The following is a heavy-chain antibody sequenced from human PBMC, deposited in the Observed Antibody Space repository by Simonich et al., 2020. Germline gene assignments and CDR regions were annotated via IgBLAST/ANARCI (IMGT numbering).Heavy chain of an antibody. CDR3: ARANERDY. V-gene: IGHV3-21*01. Sequence: EVQLVESGGGLVKPGGSLRLSCAASGFTFSSYSMNWVRQAPGKGLEWVSSISRSSSYIYYADSVKGRSTISRDKARNSLYLQMNSLRAEDTAVYYCARANERDYWGQGTLVTVSS. CDR2: ISRSSSYI. CDR1: GFTFSSYS. D-gene: IGHD1-1*01. J-gene: IGHJ4*02.